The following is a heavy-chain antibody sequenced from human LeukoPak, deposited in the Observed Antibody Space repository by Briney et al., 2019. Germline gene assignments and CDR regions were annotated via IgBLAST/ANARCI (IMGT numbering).Heavy chain of an antibody. CDR1: GFTVSSNY. CDR2: INWNGGST. Sequence: GGSLRLSCAASGFTVSSNYMSWVRQAPGKGLEWVSGINWNGGSTGYADSVKGRFTISRDNAKNSLYLQMNSLRAEDTALYYCARDDGQWLPFDYWGQGTLVTVSS. J-gene: IGHJ4*02. V-gene: IGHV3-20*04. D-gene: IGHD6-19*01. CDR3: ARDDGQWLPFDY.